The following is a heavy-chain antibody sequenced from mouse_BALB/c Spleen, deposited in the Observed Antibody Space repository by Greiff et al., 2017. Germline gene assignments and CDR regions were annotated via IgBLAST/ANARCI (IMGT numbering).Heavy chain of an antibody. CDR3: ARGDYGMDY. J-gene: IGHJ4*01. CDR2: INPSTGYT. V-gene: IGHV1-7*01. CDR1: GYTFTSYW. Sequence: QVQLQQSGAELAKPGASVKMSCKASGYTFTSYWMHWVKQRPGQGLEWIGYINPSTGYTEYNQKFKDKATLTADKSSSTAYMQLSSLTSEDSAVYYCARGDYGMDYWGQGTSVTVSS.